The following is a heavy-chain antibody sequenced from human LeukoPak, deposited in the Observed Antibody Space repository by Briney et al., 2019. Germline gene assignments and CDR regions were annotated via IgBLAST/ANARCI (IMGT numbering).Heavy chain of an antibody. CDR3: SSTDWGYFQH. CDR1: GFTFSGSA. D-gene: IGHD7-27*01. Sequence: GGSIKLSCAASGFTFSGSAVHWVRQASGKGLEWVGRIRSKANSYATAYSESVKGRFTISRKDSKNTAYLQMNSLKTEDTAVYCCSSTDWGYFQHWGQGTLVTVSS. J-gene: IGHJ1*01. V-gene: IGHV3-73*01. CDR2: IRSKANSYAT.